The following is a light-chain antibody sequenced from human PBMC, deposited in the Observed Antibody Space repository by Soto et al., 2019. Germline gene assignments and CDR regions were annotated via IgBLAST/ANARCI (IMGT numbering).Light chain of an antibody. J-gene: IGKJ2*01. CDR2: DAS. Sequence: EIVLTQSPATLSLSPGERATLSSRASQSVSSYLAWYQQKPGQAPRLLIYDASNRATGIPARFSGSGSGTDFTLTISSLEPEDFAVYYCQRRSNWPPTFGQGTKLEIK. CDR1: QSVSSY. CDR3: QRRSNWPPT. V-gene: IGKV3-11*01.